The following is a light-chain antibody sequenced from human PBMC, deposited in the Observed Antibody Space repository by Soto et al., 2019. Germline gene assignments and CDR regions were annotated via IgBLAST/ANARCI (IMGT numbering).Light chain of an antibody. CDR3: QRSYNALSIN. Sequence: DIQMTQSPSSLSASVGDRVTITCRASESINRHLNWYQQQPGRAPKLLIYAASSLQNGVPSRFRGGGSATDYTLIITTLQPDDYATYCCQRSYNALSINFRQRTRLEI. CDR2: AAS. J-gene: IGKJ5*01. V-gene: IGKV1-39*01. CDR1: ESINRH.